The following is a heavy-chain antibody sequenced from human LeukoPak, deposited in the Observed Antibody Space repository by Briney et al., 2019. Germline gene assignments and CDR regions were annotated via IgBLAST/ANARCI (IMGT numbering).Heavy chain of an antibody. CDR2: INHSGST. J-gene: IGHJ4*02. Sequence: SETLSLTCAVYGGSFSCYYWSWIRQPPGKGLEWIGEINHSGSTNYNPSLKSRVTISVDTSKNQFSLKLSSVTAADTAVYYCARRYYYGSGSSFVYWGQGTLVTVSS. CDR1: GGSFSCYY. V-gene: IGHV4-34*01. D-gene: IGHD3-10*01. CDR3: ARRYYYGSGSSFVY.